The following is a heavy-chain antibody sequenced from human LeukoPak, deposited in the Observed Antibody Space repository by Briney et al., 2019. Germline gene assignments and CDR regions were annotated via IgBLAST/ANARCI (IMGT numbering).Heavy chain of an antibody. Sequence: GGSLRLSCAASGFTFSSYAMHWVRQAPGKGLEWVAVISYDGSNKYYADSVKGRFTISRDNSKNTLYLQMNSMRAEDTAVYYCARDPRQYSSDLQPLFDYWGQGTLVTVSS. J-gene: IGHJ4*02. D-gene: IGHD6-19*01. CDR2: ISYDGSNK. V-gene: IGHV3-30*04. CDR1: GFTFSSYA. CDR3: ARDPRQYSSDLQPLFDY.